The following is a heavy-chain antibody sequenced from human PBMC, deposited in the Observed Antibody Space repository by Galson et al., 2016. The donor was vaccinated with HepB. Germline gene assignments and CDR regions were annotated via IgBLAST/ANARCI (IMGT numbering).Heavy chain of an antibody. CDR1: GGSISSGDYY. CDR2: IYYSGST. CDR3: ARHCGGACQDAFDI. J-gene: IGHJ3*02. D-gene: IGHD2-21*02. V-gene: IGHV4-31*03. Sequence: TLSLTCNVSGGSISSGDYYWSWIRQHPGKGLEWIAYIYYSGSTYYNPSLKSRVTISVDTSKNQFSLKLRSVTAPATAVYYFARHCGGACQDAFDIWGQGTLVTVSS.